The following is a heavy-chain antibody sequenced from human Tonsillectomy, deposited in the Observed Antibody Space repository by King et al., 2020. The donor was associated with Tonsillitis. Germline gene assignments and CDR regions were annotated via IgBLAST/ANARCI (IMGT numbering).Heavy chain of an antibody. CDR1: GFTFSDRY. J-gene: IGHJ2*01. V-gene: IGHV3-11*06. CDR3: ARTVHIAMFTGGITRYFDL. CDR2: ISSSSAYT. D-gene: IGHD5-18*01. Sequence: VQLVESGGGLVKPGGSLRLSCVASGFTFSDRYMAWIRQAPGKGLEWVSYISSSSAYTNYADSVKGRITISRDNAKNSVYLQMNSLRAEDTAVYYCARTVHIAMFTGGITRYFDLWGRGTLVTVSS.